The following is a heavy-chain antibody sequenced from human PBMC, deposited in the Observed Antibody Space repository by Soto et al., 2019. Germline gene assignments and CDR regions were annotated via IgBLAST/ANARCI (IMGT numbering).Heavy chain of an antibody. D-gene: IGHD2-21*01. CDR3: ARTYYCGGECISAFDI. CDR1: GGTFSSYA. V-gene: IGHV1-69*13. J-gene: IGHJ3*02. CDR2: IIPIFGTA. Sequence: ASVKVSCKASGGTFSSYAISWVRQAPGQGLEWMGGIIPIFGTANYAQKFQGRVTITADESTSTAYMELSSLRSEDTAVYYCARTYYCGGECISAFDIWGQGTMVTVSS.